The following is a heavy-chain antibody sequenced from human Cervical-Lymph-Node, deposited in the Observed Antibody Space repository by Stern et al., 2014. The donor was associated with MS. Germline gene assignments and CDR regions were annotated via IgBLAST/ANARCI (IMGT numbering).Heavy chain of an antibody. Sequence: QVQLQESGPGLVKPSETLSRTCTVSGGSISSSYYWGWIRQSSGKGLEWIGSIDDTGRTFYNPSLKSQVTISVDKSNNQFSLKLSSVTAADTAVYYCVRQVTVRSRFDYWGQGTLVTVSS. V-gene: IGHV4-39*01. CDR1: GGSISSSYY. J-gene: IGHJ4*02. CDR3: VRQVTVRSRFDY. CDR2: IDDTGRT. D-gene: IGHD4-11*01.